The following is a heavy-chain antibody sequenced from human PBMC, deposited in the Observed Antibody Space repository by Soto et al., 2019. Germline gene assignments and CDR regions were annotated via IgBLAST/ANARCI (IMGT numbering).Heavy chain of an antibody. V-gene: IGHV3-21*02. D-gene: IGHD6-19*01. CDR2: ITSRSSYV. J-gene: IGHJ4*02. Sequence: EVQLVESGGGLVKPGGSLRLSCAASGFNFSTYNMNWVRQAPGKGLEWVSCITSRSSYVYHADSVKGRFTISRDNAKNSLYLQMNSLRAEDTAVYYCARDTRRGCNFDYWGQGTLVTVSS. CDR1: GFNFSTYN. CDR3: ARDTRRGCNFDY.